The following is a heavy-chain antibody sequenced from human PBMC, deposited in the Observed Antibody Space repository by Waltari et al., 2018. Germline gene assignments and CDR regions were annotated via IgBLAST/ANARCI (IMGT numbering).Heavy chain of an antibody. V-gene: IGHV4-38-2*02. CDR3: ARENYDILTGYYTGFDY. CDR2: IYHSGIT. J-gene: IGHJ4*02. D-gene: IGHD3-9*01. CDR1: GYSISSGYY. Sequence: QVQLQESGPGLVKPSETLSLTCAVSGYSISSGYYWGWIRQPPGKGLEWIGSIYHSGITYTNPSLKSRVTISVDTSKNQFSLKLSSVTAADTAVYYCARENYDILTGYYTGFDYWGQGTLVTVSS.